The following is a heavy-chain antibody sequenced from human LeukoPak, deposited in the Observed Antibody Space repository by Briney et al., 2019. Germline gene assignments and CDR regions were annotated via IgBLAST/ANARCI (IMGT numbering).Heavy chain of an antibody. CDR2: IRYDGSNK. D-gene: IGHD6-13*01. V-gene: IGHV3-30*02. J-gene: IGHJ4*02. Sequence: GGSMRLSCAASGFTFSSYGMHWVRQAPGKGLEWVAFIRYDGSNKYYADSVKGRFTISRDNSKNTLYLQMNSLRAEDAAVYYCARVFSSSPDYWGQGTLVTVSS. CDR1: GFTFSSYG. CDR3: ARVFSSSPDY.